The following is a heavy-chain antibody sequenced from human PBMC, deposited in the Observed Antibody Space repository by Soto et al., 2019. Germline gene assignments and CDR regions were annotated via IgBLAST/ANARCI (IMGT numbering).Heavy chain of an antibody. CDR1: GFSLSTSGVG. CDR3: AYLPCSGGSCYWFSFSGMDV. J-gene: IGHJ6*02. V-gene: IGHV2-5*02. D-gene: IGHD2-15*01. Sequence: QITLKESGPTLVKPTQTLTLTCTFSGFSLSTSGVGVAWIRQPPGKALEWLALSYWDDDKRYRPSLESRLTSTKDTSKTPVVLTMTNMDSVDTATYYCAYLPCSGGSCYWFSFSGMDVWGQGTTVTVSS. CDR2: SYWDDDK.